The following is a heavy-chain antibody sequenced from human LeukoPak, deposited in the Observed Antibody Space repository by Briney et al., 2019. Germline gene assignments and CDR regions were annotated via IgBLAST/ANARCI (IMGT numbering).Heavy chain of an antibody. CDR2: INPNSGGT. CDR1: GYTFTGYY. CDR3: ERKEVEKWLSTRYYYYYYMDV. V-gene: IGHV1-2*02. D-gene: IGHD6-19*01. J-gene: IGHJ6*03. Sequence: ASVKVSCKASGYTFTGYYMHWVRQAPGQGLEWMGWINPNSGGTNYAQKFQGRVTMTRDTSISTAYMELSRLRSDDTAVYYCERKEVEKWLSTRYYYYYYMDVWGKGTTVTVSS.